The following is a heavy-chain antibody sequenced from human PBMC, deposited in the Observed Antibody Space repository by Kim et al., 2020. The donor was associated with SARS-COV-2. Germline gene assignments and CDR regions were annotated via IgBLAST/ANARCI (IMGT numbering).Heavy chain of an antibody. Sequence: SETLSLTCTVSGGSISSYYWSWIRQPPGKGLEWIGYIYYSGSTNYNPSLKSRVTISVDTSKNQFSLKLSSVTAADTAVYYCAREGTHPMYYDYVWGSYRYFDYWGQGTLVTVSS. CDR1: GGSISSYY. CDR2: IYYSGST. CDR3: AREGTHPMYYDYVWGSYRYFDY. J-gene: IGHJ4*02. D-gene: IGHD3-16*02. V-gene: IGHV4-59*01.